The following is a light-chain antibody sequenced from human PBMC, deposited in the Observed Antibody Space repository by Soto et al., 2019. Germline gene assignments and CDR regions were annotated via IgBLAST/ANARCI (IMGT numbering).Light chain of an antibody. CDR2: GAS. Sequence: EIVMTQSPATLSVSPGERATLSCRASQSVSSNLAWYQQKPGQAPRLLIYGASTRATGIPARFSGSGSGTEFTLTISSLQSEDFAVYYCQQYNNWPLSITFGQVTRLEIK. V-gene: IGKV3-15*01. CDR1: QSVSSN. J-gene: IGKJ5*01. CDR3: QQYNNWPLSIT.